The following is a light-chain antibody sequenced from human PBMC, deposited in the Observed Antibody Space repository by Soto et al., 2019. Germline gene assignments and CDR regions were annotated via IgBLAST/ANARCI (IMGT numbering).Light chain of an antibody. CDR3: ASYTSRTSRWV. CDR1: ASDIGSYDY. J-gene: IGLJ3*02. V-gene: IGLV2-14*01. CDR2: EVS. Sequence: QSALTQPASVSGSPGQSITVSCTGTASDIGSYDYVSWYQHHPGKGPTLLIYEVSNRPSGVSNRFSGSKSDYTASLTISGLQAEDDAHYCCASYTSRTSRWVFGGGTKVTVL.